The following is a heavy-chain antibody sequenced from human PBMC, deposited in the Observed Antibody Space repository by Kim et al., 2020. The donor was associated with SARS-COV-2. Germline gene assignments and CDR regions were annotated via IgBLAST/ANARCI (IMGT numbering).Heavy chain of an antibody. Sequence: GGSLRLSCTVSGFNFNSYSMNWVRQAPGKGLEWVSYISSSSSTVYYAGSVRGRFTISRDNAKNSLFLQMNSLRDDDTAVYYCARCPLSMTMVRGVITTTLFDYYNMDAWGEETTVTVSS. D-gene: IGHD3-10*01. CDR2: ISSSSSTV. J-gene: IGHJ6*04. CDR1: GFNFNSYS. CDR3: ARCPLSMTMVRGVITTTLFDYYNMDA. V-gene: IGHV3-48*02.